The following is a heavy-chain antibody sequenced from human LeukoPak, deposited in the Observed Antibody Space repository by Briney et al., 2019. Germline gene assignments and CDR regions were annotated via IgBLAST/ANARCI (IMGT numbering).Heavy chain of an antibody. Sequence: GSLRLSCAASGFTFDDYAMHWVRQAPGKGLEWIGYIYYSGSTNYNPSLKSRVTISVDTSKNQFSLKLSSVTAADTAVYYCARGYSGYSYYYYYMDVWGKGTTVTISS. CDR2: IYYSGST. J-gene: IGHJ6*03. CDR1: GFTFDDYA. V-gene: IGHV4-59*01. D-gene: IGHD5-12*01. CDR3: ARGYSGYSYYYYYMDV.